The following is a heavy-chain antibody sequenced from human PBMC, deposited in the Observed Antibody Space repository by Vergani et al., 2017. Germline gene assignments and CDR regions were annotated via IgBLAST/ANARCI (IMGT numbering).Heavy chain of an antibody. V-gene: IGHV3-30*18. CDR1: GFTFSSYG. Sequence: QVQLVESGGGVVQPGRSLRLSCAASGFTFSSYGMHWVRQAPGKGLEWVAVISYDGSNKYYADSVKGRVTISRDNSKNTLYLQMNSLRAEDTAVYYCAKNPRYCSSTSCRALVWGQGTTVTVSS. CDR2: ISYDGSNK. D-gene: IGHD2-2*01. J-gene: IGHJ6*02. CDR3: AKNPRYCSSTSCRALV.